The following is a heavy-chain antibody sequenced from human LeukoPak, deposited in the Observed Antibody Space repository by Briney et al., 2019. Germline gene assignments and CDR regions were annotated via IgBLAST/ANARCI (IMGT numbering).Heavy chain of an antibody. Sequence: GGSLRLSCAASGFTFSSCSMNWVRQAPGKGLEWVSSISSSSSYIYYADSVKGRFTISRDNAKNSLYLQMNSLRAEDTAVYYCATSGVVPAAMGIIYYYYYMDVWGKGTTVTVSS. CDR2: ISSSSSYI. D-gene: IGHD2-2*01. CDR1: GFTFSSCS. J-gene: IGHJ6*03. V-gene: IGHV3-21*01. CDR3: ATSGVVPAAMGIIYYYYYMDV.